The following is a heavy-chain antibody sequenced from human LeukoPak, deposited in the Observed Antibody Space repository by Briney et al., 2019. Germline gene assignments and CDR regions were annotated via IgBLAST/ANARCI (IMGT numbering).Heavy chain of an antibody. V-gene: IGHV4-34*01. D-gene: IGHD3-10*01. Sequence: SETLSLTCAVYGGSFSGYYWSWIRQPPGKGLEWIGEINHSGSTNYNPSLKSRVTISVDTSKNQFSLKLSSVTAADTAVYYCARDLYPRGRNTMVRGVILHWGQGTLVTVSS. CDR2: INHSGST. CDR1: GGSFSGYY. J-gene: IGHJ4*02. CDR3: ARDLYPRGRNTMVRGVILH.